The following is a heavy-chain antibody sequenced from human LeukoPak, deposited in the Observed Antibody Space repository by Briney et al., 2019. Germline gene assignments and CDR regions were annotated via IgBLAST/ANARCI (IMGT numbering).Heavy chain of an antibody. V-gene: IGHV3-48*02. CDR1: GFTLRSYS. CDR3: ARPTNSSGLLDY. Sequence: GGSLRLSCAASGFTLRSYSMNWVRQPPGKGLEWISYISSTSDTRYYADSVKGRFTISRDNAKNSLYLQMNSLRDEDTAVYYCARPTNSSGLLDYWGQGTLVTVSS. J-gene: IGHJ4*02. CDR2: ISSTSDTR. D-gene: IGHD6-19*01.